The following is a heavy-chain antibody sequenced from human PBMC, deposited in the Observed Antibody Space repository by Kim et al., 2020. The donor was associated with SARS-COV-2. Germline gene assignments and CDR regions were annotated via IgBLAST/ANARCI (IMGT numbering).Heavy chain of an antibody. CDR1: GYTFTSYA. J-gene: IGHJ3*02. V-gene: IGHV1-3*01. CDR2: INAGNGNT. Sequence: ASVKVSCKASGYTFTSYAMHWVRQAPGQRLEWMGWINAGNGNTKYSQKFQGRVTITRDTSASTAYMELSSLRSEDTAVYYCARGERNPRRTNIVVDPLGDAFDIWGQGTMVTVSS. CDR3: ARGERNPRRTNIVVDPLGDAFDI. D-gene: IGHD2-21*01.